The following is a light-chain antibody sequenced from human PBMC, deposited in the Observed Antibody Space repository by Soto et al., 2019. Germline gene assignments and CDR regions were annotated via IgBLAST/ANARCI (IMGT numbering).Light chain of an antibody. Sequence: EIVLTQYPGTLPLSPGERATLACRASQSGSSSYSAWYQQKPGQTPRLLIYGASSRATGIPDRFIGSGSEKHFPPNISRLEPDDFAVYYCQQYGNSPYTFGQGTKVEMK. CDR2: GAS. CDR3: QQYGNSPYT. V-gene: IGKV3-20*01. J-gene: IGKJ2*01. CDR1: QSGSSSY.